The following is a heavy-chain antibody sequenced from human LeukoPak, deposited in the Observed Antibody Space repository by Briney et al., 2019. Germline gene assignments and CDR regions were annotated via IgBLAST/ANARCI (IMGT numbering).Heavy chain of an antibody. J-gene: IGHJ5*02. CDR3: AKDLVVVPAAYQLNWFDP. CDR1: GFTFSNYG. D-gene: IGHD2-2*01. Sequence: GGSLRLSCAASGFTFSNYGMHWVRQAPGKGLEWVAVIWYNGGNKYYADSVKGRFTISRDNSKNTLYLQMNSLRAEDTAVYYCAKDLVVVPAAYQLNWFDPWGQGTLVTVSS. CDR2: IWYNGGNK. V-gene: IGHV3-33*06.